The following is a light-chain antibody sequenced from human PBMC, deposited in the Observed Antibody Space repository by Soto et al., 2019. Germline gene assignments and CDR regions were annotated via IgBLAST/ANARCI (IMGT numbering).Light chain of an antibody. CDR1: QSVSSN. CDR3: QQYNVWPLT. V-gene: IGKV3-15*01. Sequence: EIVMTQSPATLSVSPGERATRSCRASQSVSSNLAWYQQKPGQTPKLLIYVASTRATGIPARFSGSGSGIEFTLTISSLQSEDFAVYYCQQYNVWPLTFGGGTKVEFK. J-gene: IGKJ4*01. CDR2: VAS.